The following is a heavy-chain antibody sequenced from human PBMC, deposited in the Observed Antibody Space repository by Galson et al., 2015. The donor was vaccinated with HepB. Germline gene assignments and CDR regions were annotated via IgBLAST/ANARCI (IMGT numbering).Heavy chain of an antibody. V-gene: IGHV3-7*03. CDR1: AFTFSNYW. Sequence: SLRLSCAASAFTFSNYWMSWVRQPPGKGLEWVATTSADGSAKYYVYSVKGRFTISRDNARNSLYLQMNSLRAEDTAVYYCARALAVAGLFDYWGQGTLVTVSS. J-gene: IGHJ4*02. D-gene: IGHD6-19*01. CDR3: ARALAVAGLFDY. CDR2: TSADGSAK.